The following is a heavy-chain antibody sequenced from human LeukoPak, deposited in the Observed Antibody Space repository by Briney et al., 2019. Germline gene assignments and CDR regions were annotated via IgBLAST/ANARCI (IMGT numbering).Heavy chain of an antibody. V-gene: IGHV4-39*01. CDR1: GGSISSSSYY. Sequence: KPSETLSLTCTDSGGSISSSSYYWGWIRQPPGKGLEWIGSIYYSGSTYYNPSLKSRVTISVDTSKNQFSLKLSSVTAADTAVYYCARSYYDFWSGYQDAFDIWGQGTMVTVSS. D-gene: IGHD3-3*01. J-gene: IGHJ3*02. CDR3: ARSYYDFWSGYQDAFDI. CDR2: IYYSGST.